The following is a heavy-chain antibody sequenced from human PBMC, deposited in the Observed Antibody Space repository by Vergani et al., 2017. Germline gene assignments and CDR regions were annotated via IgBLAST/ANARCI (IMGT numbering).Heavy chain of an antibody. J-gene: IGHJ5*02. CDR1: GYTFTGYY. CDR3: ARDSSSWYGNNWFDP. D-gene: IGHD6-13*01. CDR2: INPNSGGT. Sequence: QVQLVQSGAEVKKPGASVKVSCKASGYTFTGYYMHWVRQAPGQGLEWMGWINPNSGGTNYAQKFQGRVTITRNTSISTAYMELSSLRSEDTAVYYCARDSSSWYGNNWFDPWGQGTLVTVSS. V-gene: IGHV1-2*02.